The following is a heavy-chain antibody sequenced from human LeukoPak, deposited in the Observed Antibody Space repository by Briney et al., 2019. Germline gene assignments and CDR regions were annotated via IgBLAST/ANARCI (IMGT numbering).Heavy chain of an antibody. J-gene: IGHJ4*02. CDR2: VNHSGST. D-gene: IGHD3-22*01. Sequence: SETLSLTCAVYGGSFSGYYWSWIRQPPGKGLEWIGEVNHSGSTNYNPSLKSRVTISVDTSKNQFSLKLSSVTAADTAVYYCARKKRRDYYDSSGYFDYWGQGTLVTVSS. CDR3: ARKKRRDYYDSSGYFDY. CDR1: GGSFSGYY. V-gene: IGHV4-34*01.